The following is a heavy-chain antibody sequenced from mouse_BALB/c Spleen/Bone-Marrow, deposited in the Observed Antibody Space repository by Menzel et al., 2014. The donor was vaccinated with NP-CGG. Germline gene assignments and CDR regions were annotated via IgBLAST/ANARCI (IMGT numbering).Heavy chain of an antibody. Sequence: LVESGAELARPGASVKLSCKASGYTFTSYWMQWVKQRPGQGLEWIGAIYPGDGDTRYTQKFRGKATLTADKSSNTAYMQLSSLTSGDSAVYFCASPYGNYDAMDYWGQGTSVTVSS. CDR1: GYTFTSYW. J-gene: IGHJ4*01. V-gene: IGHV1-87*01. CDR2: IYPGDGDT. D-gene: IGHD2-1*01. CDR3: ASPYGNYDAMDY.